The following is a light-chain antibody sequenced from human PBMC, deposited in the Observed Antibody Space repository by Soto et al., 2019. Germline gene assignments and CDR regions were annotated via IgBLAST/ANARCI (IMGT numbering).Light chain of an antibody. V-gene: IGKV1-27*01. Sequence: DIQMTQSQSSLSASIGDRVTITCRAREGFSNYLAWFQQKPGKAHSLLIYAASTLQSGVPSRFSGCGSGTDFTRTINDLQPDDSATYSCQKNNNGGPYSFGFGTKVEIK. J-gene: IGKJ4*01. CDR3: QKNNNGGPYS. CDR1: EGFSNY. CDR2: AAS.